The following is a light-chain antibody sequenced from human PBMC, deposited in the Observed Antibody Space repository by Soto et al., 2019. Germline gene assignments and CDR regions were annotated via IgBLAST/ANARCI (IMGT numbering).Light chain of an antibody. CDR1: QTVTRSY. CDR2: GAS. V-gene: IGKV3-11*01. Sequence: PEERATLSCRASQTVTRSYLAWYQQKPGQAHRLLIYGASSRATGVPARFSGSGSGTDFTLTISSLEPEDFAVYYCHQRSNWPPDTFGQGTRLDI. J-gene: IGKJ5*01. CDR3: HQRSNWPPDT.